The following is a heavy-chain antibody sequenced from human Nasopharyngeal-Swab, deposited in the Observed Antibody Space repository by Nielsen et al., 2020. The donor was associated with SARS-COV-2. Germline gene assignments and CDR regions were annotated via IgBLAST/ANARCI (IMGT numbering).Heavy chain of an antibody. V-gene: IGHV4-34*01. Sequence: SETLSLTCAVYGGSFSGYYWSWIRQPPGKGLEWIGEINHSGSTNYNPSLKSRVSMSVDTSKNQFSLKLTYVTAADTAVYYCAREGYDSLDSWGQGTLVTVSS. CDR1: GGSFSGYY. J-gene: IGHJ4*02. CDR2: INHSGST. D-gene: IGHD3-22*01. CDR3: AREGYDSLDS.